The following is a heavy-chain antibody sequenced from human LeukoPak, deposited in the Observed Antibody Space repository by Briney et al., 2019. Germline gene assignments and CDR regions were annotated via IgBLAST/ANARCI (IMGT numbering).Heavy chain of an antibody. J-gene: IGHJ6*03. V-gene: IGHV4-4*07. CDR1: GGSISSYY. CDR2: IYTSGST. CDR3: ARAFDGSWVGAYYYYMDV. Sequence: PSETLSLTCIVSGGSISSYYWSWIRQPAGKGLEWIGRIYTSGSTNYNPSLKSRVTMSVDTSKNQFSLKLSSVTAADTAVYYCARAFDGSWVGAYYYYMDVWGKGTTVTVSS. D-gene: IGHD6-13*01.